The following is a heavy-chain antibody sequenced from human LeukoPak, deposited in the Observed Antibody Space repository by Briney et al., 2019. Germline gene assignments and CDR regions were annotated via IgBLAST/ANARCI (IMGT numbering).Heavy chain of an antibody. CDR1: GYTFTSYG. CDR2: MNPNSGNT. D-gene: IGHD2-2*01. Sequence: ASVKVSCKASGYTFTSYGISWVRQAPGQGPEWMGWMNPNSGNTGYAQKFQGRVTITRNTSISTAYMELSSLRSEDTAVYYCARDPDDPCSSTSCSADPWGQGTLVTVSS. J-gene: IGHJ5*02. CDR3: ARDPDDPCSSTSCSADP. V-gene: IGHV1-8*03.